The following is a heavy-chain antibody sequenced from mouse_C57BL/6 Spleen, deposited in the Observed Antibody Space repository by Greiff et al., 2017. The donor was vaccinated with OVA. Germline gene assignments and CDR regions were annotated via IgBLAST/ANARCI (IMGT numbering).Heavy chain of an antibody. CDR3: ARRGDGTGYFDV. D-gene: IGHD1-1*01. CDR1: GYAFSSSW. Sequence: VQLQQSGPELVKPGASVKISCKASGYAFSSSWMNWVKQRPGKGLEWIGRIYPGDGDTNYNGKFKGKATLTADKSSSTAYMQLSSLTSEDSAVYFCARRGDGTGYFDVWGTGTTVTVSS. CDR2: IYPGDGDT. J-gene: IGHJ1*03. V-gene: IGHV1-82*01.